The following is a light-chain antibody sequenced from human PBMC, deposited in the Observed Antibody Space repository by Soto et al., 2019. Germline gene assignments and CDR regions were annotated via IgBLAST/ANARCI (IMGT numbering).Light chain of an antibody. V-gene: IGKV1-8*01. Sequence: AIRMTQSPSSLSASTGDGVTITCRASQGISSYLAWYQQKPGKAPKLLIYAASTLQSGVPSRFSDSGSGTDFTLTISCLQSEDFATYYCQQYYSYPPTFGQGTKVEIK. CDR3: QQYYSYPPT. J-gene: IGKJ1*01. CDR2: AAS. CDR1: QGISSY.